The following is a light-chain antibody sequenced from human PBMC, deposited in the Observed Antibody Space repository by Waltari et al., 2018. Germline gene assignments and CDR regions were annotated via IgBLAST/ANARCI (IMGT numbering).Light chain of an antibody. V-gene: IGKV1-9*01. CDR1: QGISTY. Sequence: IQLTQSPSSLSASVGDRVTITCRSSQGISTYLAWYQQKPGEAPKLQIYAASTLQSGVPSRFSGSGSGTDFTLTISSLQPEDFATYYCQQAYSFPLTFGGGTKVEIK. CDR3: QQAYSFPLT. CDR2: AAS. J-gene: IGKJ4*01.